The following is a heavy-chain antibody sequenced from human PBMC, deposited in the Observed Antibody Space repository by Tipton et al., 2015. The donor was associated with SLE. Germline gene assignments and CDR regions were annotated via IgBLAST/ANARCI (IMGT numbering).Heavy chain of an antibody. V-gene: IGHV3-15*01. J-gene: IGHJ4*02. D-gene: IGHD3-10*01. CDR1: GFTFSSYS. Sequence: SLRLSCAASGFTFSSYSMNWVRQAPGKGLEWVGRIKSKTDGGTTDYAAPVKGRFTISRDDSKNTLYLQMNSLKTEDTAVYYCTSRPGSGSLDYWGQGPLVTVSS. CDR2: IKSKTDGGTT. CDR3: TSRPGSGSLDY.